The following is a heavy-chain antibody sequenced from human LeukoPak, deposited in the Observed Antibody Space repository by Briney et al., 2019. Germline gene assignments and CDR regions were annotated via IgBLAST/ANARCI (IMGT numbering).Heavy chain of an antibody. CDR1: GYSFTSYW. D-gene: IGHD4-11*01. Sequence: GESLKISCKGSGYSFTSYWIGWVRQMPGKGLEWMGIIYPGDSDTRYSPSFQGQVTISADKSISTAYLQWSSLKASDTAMYYCAILSRDDYSDYVISWYFDYWGQGTLVTVSS. J-gene: IGHJ4*02. CDR2: IYPGDSDT. CDR3: AILSRDDYSDYVISWYFDY. V-gene: IGHV5-51*01.